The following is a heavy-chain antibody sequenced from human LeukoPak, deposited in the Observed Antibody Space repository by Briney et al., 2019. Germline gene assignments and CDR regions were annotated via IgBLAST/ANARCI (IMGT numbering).Heavy chain of an antibody. J-gene: IGHJ4*02. Sequence: GGSLRLSCAASGFTFSRHWMHWVCQAPGKGLVWISRISSDASDTNYADFVKGRFTISRDNAKNTVYLQINSLRDEDTAVYYCARICSSTDCLIPDWGQGTLVTVSS. CDR3: ARICSSTDCLIPD. D-gene: IGHD2-2*01. CDR2: ISSDASDT. CDR1: GFTFSRHW. V-gene: IGHV3-74*01.